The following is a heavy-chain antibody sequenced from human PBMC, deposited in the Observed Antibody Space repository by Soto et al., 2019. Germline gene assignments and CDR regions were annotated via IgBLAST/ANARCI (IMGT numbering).Heavy chain of an antibody. CDR1: GFTFSSYS. CDR3: ARYYGYDDY. V-gene: IGHV3-48*01. CDR2: ISSSSTI. J-gene: IGHJ4*02. D-gene: IGHD5-12*01. Sequence: GGSLRLSCAASGFTFSSYSMNWVRQAPGKGLEWVSYISSSSTIYYADSVKGRFTISRDNAKNSLYLQMSSLRAEDTAVYYCARYYGYDDYWGQGTLVTVS.